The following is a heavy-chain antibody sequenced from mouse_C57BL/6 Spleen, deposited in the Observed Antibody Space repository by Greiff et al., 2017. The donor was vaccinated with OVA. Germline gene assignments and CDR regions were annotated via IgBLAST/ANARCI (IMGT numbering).Heavy chain of an antibody. CDR2: ISSGGSYT. V-gene: IGHV5-6*01. Sequence: EVHLVESGGDLVKPGGSLKLSCAASGFTFSSYGMSWVRQTPDKRLEWVATISSGGSYTYYPDSVKGRFTISRDNAKNTLYLQMSSLKSEDTAMYYCARPQTGTDWYFDVWGTGTTVTVSS. CDR3: ARPQTGTDWYFDV. D-gene: IGHD4-1*01. CDR1: GFTFSSYG. J-gene: IGHJ1*03.